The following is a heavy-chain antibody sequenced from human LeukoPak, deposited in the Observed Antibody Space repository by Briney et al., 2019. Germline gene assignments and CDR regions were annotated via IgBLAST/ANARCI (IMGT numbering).Heavy chain of an antibody. J-gene: IGHJ4*02. CDR3: AGGNHDSSGFDY. CDR2: IYYSGST. Sequence: SETLSLTCTVSGGSISSISFHWAWIRQPPGKGLEWIGSIYYSGSTYYNPSLRSRVTISVDTSKNQFSLKLSSVTAADTAVYYCAGGNHDSSGFDYWGQGTLVTVSS. CDR1: GGSISSISFH. V-gene: IGHV4-39*07. D-gene: IGHD3-22*01.